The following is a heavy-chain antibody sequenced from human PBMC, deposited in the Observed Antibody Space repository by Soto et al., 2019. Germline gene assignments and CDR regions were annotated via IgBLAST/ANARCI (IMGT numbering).Heavy chain of an antibody. D-gene: IGHD3-10*01. CDR2: IKSKTDGGTT. V-gene: IGHV3-15*01. CDR3: TWFGELPNRDNYYYYYMDV. Sequence: GGSLRLSCAASGFTFSNAWMSWVRQAPGKGLEWVGRIKSKTDGGTTDYAAPVKGRFTISRDDSKNTLYLQMNSLKTEDTAVYYCTWFGELPNRDNYYYYYMDVWGKGTTVTVSS. J-gene: IGHJ6*03. CDR1: GFTFSNAW.